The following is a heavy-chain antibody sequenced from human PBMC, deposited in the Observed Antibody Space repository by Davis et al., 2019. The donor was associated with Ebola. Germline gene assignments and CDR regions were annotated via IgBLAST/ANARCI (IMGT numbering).Heavy chain of an antibody. CDR3: ARQDRYYDSSDYSRFDP. V-gene: IGHV4-59*08. CDR1: GGSISSYY. Sequence: MPSETLSLTCTVSGGSISSYYWSWIRQPPGKGLEWIGYIYYSGGTNYNPSLKSRVTISVDTSKNQFSLRLNSVTAADTAVYYCARQDRYYDSSDYSRFDPWSQGTLVTVSS. CDR2: IYYSGGT. J-gene: IGHJ5*02. D-gene: IGHD3-22*01.